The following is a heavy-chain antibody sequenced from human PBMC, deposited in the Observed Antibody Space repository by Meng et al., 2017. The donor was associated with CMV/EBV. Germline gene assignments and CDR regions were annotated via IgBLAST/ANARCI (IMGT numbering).Heavy chain of an antibody. CDR1: GGSISSGDYY. V-gene: IGHV4-30-4*08. CDR2: IYYSGST. CDR3: ARAAPDYYDSSGPPDY. Sequence: QGQLQCSGPGLVNPSKTLSLTCTVLGGSISSGDYYWGWIRQPPGKGLEWIGYIYYSGSTYYNPSLKSRVTISVDTSKNQFSLKLSSVTAADTAVYYCARAAPDYYDSSGPPDYWGQGTLVTVSS. J-gene: IGHJ4*02. D-gene: IGHD3-22*01.